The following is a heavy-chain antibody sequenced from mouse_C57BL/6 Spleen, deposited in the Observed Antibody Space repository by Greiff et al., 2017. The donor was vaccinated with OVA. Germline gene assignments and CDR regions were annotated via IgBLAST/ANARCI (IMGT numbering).Heavy chain of an antibody. Sequence: VQLKESGPGLVKPSQSLSLTCSVTGYSITSGYYWNWIRQFPGNKLEWMGYISYDGSNNYNPSLKNRISITRDTSKNQFFLKLNSVTTEDTATYYCARGGNYVSFAYWGQGTLVTVSA. CDR2: ISYDGSN. CDR1: GYSITSGYY. D-gene: IGHD2-1*01. J-gene: IGHJ3*01. CDR3: ARGGNYVSFAY. V-gene: IGHV3-6*01.